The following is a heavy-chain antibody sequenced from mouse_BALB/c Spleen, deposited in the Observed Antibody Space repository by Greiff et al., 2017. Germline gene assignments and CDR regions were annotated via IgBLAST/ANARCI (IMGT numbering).Heavy chain of an antibody. D-gene: IGHD3-2*02. V-gene: IGHV1S22*01. Sequence: LQQPGSELVRPGASVKLSCKASGYTFTSYWMHWVKQRPGQGLEWIGNIYPGSGSTNYDEKFKSKATLTVDTSSSTAYMQLSSLTSEDSAVYYCTRSGYDYAMDYWGQGTSVTVSS. J-gene: IGHJ4*01. CDR2: IYPGSGST. CDR1: GYTFTSYW. CDR3: TRSGYDYAMDY.